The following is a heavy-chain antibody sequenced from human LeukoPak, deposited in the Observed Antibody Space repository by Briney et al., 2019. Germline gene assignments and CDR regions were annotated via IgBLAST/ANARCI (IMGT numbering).Heavy chain of an antibody. CDR3: VRESFGNLQVIPSSHYMDV. D-gene: IGHD3-10*01. CDR1: GFTFSSHW. V-gene: IGHV4-4*01. CDR2: TYYTGSP. J-gene: IGHJ6*03. Sequence: GSLRLSCAASGFTFSSHWVTWVRQTPGKGLEWLGHTYYTGSPYYSPSLKSRLTILVDKSKNHLYLNLASVTAADTAVYFCVRESFGNLQVIPSSHYMDVWGKGITVIVSS.